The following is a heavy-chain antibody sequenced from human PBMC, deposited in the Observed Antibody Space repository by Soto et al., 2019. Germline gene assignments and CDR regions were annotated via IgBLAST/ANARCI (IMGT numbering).Heavy chain of an antibody. CDR2: IYYSGST. CDR3: ARVGGINWFDP. J-gene: IGHJ5*02. V-gene: IGHV4-31*03. CDR1: SGSSSSDGYS. D-gene: IGHD3-16*01. Sequence: TMALTFTVSSGSSSSDGYSWLWIRQHPGKGLEWIGYIYYSGSTYYNPSLKSRVTISVDTSKNQFSLKLSSVTAADTAVYYCARVGGINWFDPWRQGTLVTVSS.